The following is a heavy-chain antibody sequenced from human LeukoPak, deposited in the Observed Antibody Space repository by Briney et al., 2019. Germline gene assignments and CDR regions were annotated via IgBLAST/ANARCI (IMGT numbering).Heavy chain of an antibody. D-gene: IGHD5-18*01. Sequence: PSETLSLTCTVSGGSISSSSAYWGWIRQPPGKGLEWIGSIYYSKNTYYNPSLKSRVTISADTSKNQFSLTLGSVSATDTAVYYCVSPRGFSYGYFDYWGQGTLVAVSS. CDR1: GGSISSSSAY. J-gene: IGHJ4*02. CDR3: VSPRGFSYGYFDY. V-gene: IGHV4-39*01. CDR2: IYYSKNT.